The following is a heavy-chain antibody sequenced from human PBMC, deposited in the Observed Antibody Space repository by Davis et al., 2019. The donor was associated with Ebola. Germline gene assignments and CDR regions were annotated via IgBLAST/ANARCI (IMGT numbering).Heavy chain of an antibody. V-gene: IGHV3-7*01. Sequence: PGGSLRLSCAASGFTFSNYARRGGRQPPADGLEWVDKKRQGGDERYYVDPVKGRFIISRDDAKNSLYLQMNSLRAEDTAVYYCVRVYSGSYDPWGQGTLVTVS. CDR3: VRVYSGSYDP. J-gene: IGHJ5*02. CDR1: GFTFSNYA. CDR2: KRQGGDER. D-gene: IGHD1-26*01.